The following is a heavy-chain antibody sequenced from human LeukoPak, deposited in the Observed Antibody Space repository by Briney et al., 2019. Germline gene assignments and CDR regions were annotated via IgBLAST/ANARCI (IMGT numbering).Heavy chain of an antibody. CDR3: ARIKVWPLTPFDY. J-gene: IGHJ4*02. CDR1: GFTVSSNY. D-gene: IGHD1-14*01. CDR2: IYSGGST. V-gene: IGHV3-53*01. Sequence: GGSLRLSCAASGFTVSSNYMSWVRQAPGKGLEWVSVIYSGGSTYYADSVKGRFTISRDNAKNSLYLQMNSLRAEDTAVYYCARIKVWPLTPFDYWGQGTLVTVSS.